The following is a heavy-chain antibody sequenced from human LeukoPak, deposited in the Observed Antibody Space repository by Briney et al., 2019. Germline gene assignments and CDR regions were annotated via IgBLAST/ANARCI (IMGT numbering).Heavy chain of an antibody. J-gene: IGHJ5*02. CDR3: ARDYCSGGACHQIHT. V-gene: IGHV3-48*04. D-gene: IGHD2-15*01. Sequence: GGSLRLSCAASGFTVSSNSMNWVRQAPGKGLEWVSYISSSSGSIYYADSVKGRFTISRDNAKNSLYLEMNSLSADDTAVYYCARDYCSGGACHQIHTWGQGTLVTVSS. CDR2: ISSSSGSI. CDR1: GFTVSSNS.